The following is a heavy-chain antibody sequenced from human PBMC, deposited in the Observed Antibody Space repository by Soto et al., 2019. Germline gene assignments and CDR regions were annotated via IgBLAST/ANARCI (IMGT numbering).Heavy chain of an antibody. D-gene: IGHD2-8*01. Sequence: QVLLVQSGAEMKQPGSSVSVSCRASGDSFTNDAFTWVRQAHGQGPEWLGGIILALGTPHYSQRFQGRLTITADESSSTVYMELGSLRLDDTAVYYCGRYCTNTKCRGGYYLDLWGQGTLLTVSS. CDR3: GRYCTNTKCRGGYYLDL. CDR1: GDSFTNDA. V-gene: IGHV1-69*01. J-gene: IGHJ5*02. CDR2: IILALGTP.